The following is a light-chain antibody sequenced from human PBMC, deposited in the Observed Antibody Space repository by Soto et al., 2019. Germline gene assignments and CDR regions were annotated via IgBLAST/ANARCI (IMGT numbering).Light chain of an antibody. CDR1: NVGSRS. CDR3: QGWEATGDQVV. V-gene: IGLV3-21*01. J-gene: IGLJ2*01. CDR2: YDS. Sequence: SYELTQPPSVSVAPGETARISCGGNNVGSRSVHWYQQKPGQAPFLVIYYDSDRPSGIPERFSGSNSGNTATLIISRVEAEDEADYYCQGWEATGDQVVFGGGTKVTVL.